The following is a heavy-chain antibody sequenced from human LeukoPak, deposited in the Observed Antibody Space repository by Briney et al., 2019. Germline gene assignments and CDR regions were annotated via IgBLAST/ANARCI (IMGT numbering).Heavy chain of an antibody. V-gene: IGHV1-69*13. CDR3: ATRAVGASFFDY. CDR1: GGTFSTYA. CDR2: IIPIFGTT. J-gene: IGHJ4*02. D-gene: IGHD1-26*01. Sequence: SVKVSCKASGGTFSTYAISWVRQAPGQGLEWMGGIIPIFGTTNYAQKFQGRVTITADESTSTAYMELSSLRSEDTAVYYCATRAVGASFFDYWGQGTLVTVSP.